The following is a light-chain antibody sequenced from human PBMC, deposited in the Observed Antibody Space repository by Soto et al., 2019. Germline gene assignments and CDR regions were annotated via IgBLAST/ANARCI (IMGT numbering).Light chain of an antibody. Sequence: QAVVTQEPSLTVSPGGTVTLTCASSTGAVTSGYYPNWFQQKPGQAPRALMYSTSNKHSWTRARFSGSLLGGKAALTLSGVPPEDEAEYYCLLYYGGAQPGVFGGGTQLTVL. J-gene: IGLJ2*01. CDR2: STS. CDR3: LLYYGGAQPGV. V-gene: IGLV7-43*01. CDR1: TGAVTSGYY.